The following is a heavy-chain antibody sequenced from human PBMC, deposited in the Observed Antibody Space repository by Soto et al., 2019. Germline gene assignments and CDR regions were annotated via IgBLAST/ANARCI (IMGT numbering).Heavy chain of an antibody. Sequence: SETLSLTCAVYGGSFSGYYWSWIRQPPGKGLEWIGEINHSGSTNYNPSLKSRVTISVDTSKNQFSLKLSSVTAADTAVYYCARSSTPQASCSSSSCNQWYGRWDQGSMGTGSS. J-gene: IGHJ5*02. D-gene: IGHD2-2*01. CDR2: INHSGST. CDR3: ARSSTPQASCSSSSCNQWYGR. V-gene: IGHV4-34*01. CDR1: GGSFSGYY.